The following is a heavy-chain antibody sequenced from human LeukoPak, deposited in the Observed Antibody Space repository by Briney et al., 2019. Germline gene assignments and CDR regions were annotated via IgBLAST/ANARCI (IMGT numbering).Heavy chain of an antibody. CDR1: GFTFSSYA. CDR2: ISYDGSNK. Sequence: GGSLRLSCAASGFTFSSYAMHWVRQAPGKGLEWVAVISYDGSNKYYADSVKGRFTISRDNSKNTLYLQMNSLRAEDTAVYYCAKDEAILNVWGQGTTVTVSS. D-gene: IGHD3-3*01. CDR3: AKDEAILNV. J-gene: IGHJ6*02. V-gene: IGHV3-30-3*01.